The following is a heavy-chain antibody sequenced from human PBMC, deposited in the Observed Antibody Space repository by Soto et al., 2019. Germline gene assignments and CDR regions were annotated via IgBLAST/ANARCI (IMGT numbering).Heavy chain of an antibody. CDR2: IWADGSTK. CDR1: GFTFSSYG. J-gene: IGHJ4*02. V-gene: IGHV3-33*01. Sequence: GGSLRLSCAASGFTFSSYGMHWVRQAPGKGLEWVAVIWADGSTKDYADSVKGRFTISRDNSKNTLYLQMNSLRAEDTAVYYCATDSGGNYFDYWGQGTLVTVSS. D-gene: IGHD1-26*01. CDR3: ATDSGGNYFDY.